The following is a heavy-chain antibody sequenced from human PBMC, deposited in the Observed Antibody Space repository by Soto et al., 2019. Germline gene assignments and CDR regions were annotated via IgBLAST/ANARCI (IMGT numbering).Heavy chain of an antibody. CDR2: IIPIFGTA. CDR1: GGTFSSYA. Sequence: SVKVSCKASGGTFSSYAISWVRQAPGQGLEWMGGIIPIFGTANYAQKFQGRVTITADESTSTAYMELSSLRSEDTAVYYCARDTCTNGVCYGPYFDYYCMDVWG. CDR3: ARDTCTNGVCYGPYFDYYCMDV. J-gene: IGHJ6*02. D-gene: IGHD2-8*01. V-gene: IGHV1-69*13.